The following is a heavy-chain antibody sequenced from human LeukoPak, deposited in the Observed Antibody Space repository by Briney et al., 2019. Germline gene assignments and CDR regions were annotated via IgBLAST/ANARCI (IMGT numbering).Heavy chain of an antibody. CDR1: GFSVNNNY. CDR2: IYSGGST. V-gene: IGHV3-66*01. J-gene: IGHJ4*02. D-gene: IGHD5-12*01. CDR3: ARGGGYSMGGHFDY. Sequence: GGSLRLSCAASGFSVNNNYMSWVRQAPGKGLEWVSTIYSGGSTYYADSVKGRFTISRDNSRNTVYLQMNSLRAEDTAVYHCARGGGYSMGGHFDYWGQGTLVTVSS.